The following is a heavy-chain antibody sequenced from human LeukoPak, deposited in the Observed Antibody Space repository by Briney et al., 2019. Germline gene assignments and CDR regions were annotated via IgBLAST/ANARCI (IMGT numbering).Heavy chain of an antibody. J-gene: IGHJ4*02. CDR1: GYTFTSYD. CDR2: MNPNSGNT. D-gene: IGHD6-19*01. V-gene: IGHV1-8*01. CDR3: ARDSGQAASGDY. Sequence: ASVKVSCKASGYTFTSYDINWVRQATGQGPEWMGWMNPNSGNTGYAQKFQGRVTMTRNTSISTAYMELSSLRSEDTAVYYCARDSGQAASGDYWGQGTLVTVSS.